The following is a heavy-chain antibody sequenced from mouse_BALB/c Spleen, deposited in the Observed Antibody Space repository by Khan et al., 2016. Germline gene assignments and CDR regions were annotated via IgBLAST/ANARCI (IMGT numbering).Heavy chain of an antibody. V-gene: IGHV5-4*02. Sequence: EVELVESGGGLVKPGGSLTLSCAASGFTFSDSYMYWIRQTPAKRLEWVATISYGGDYPYYPDSVKGRFTISSDNAKHNLYLLMSSLKSEDTAMHYCAREWPYAMDYWGQGTSVTVSS. J-gene: IGHJ4*01. CDR2: ISYGGDYP. CDR3: AREWPYAMDY. CDR1: GFTFSDSY.